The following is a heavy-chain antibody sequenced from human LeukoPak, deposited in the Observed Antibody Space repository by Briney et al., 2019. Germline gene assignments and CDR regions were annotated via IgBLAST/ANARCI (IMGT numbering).Heavy chain of an antibody. CDR2: IIPIFGTA. V-gene: IGHV1-69*13. CDR3: ARVVVVVAAANEAFDI. J-gene: IGHJ3*02. CDR1: GGTFSSYA. Sequence: ASVKVSCKASGGTFSSYAISWVRQAPGQRLELMGGIIPIFGTANYAQKFRGRVTITADESTSTAYMELSSLRSEDTAVYYCARVVVVVAAANEAFDIWGQGTMVTVSS. D-gene: IGHD2-15*01.